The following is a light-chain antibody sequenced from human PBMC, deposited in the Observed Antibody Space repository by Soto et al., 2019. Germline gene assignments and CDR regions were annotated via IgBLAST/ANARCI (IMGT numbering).Light chain of an antibody. CDR2: DAS. CDR3: QQYNSYPLT. Sequence: DIQMTQSPSTLSASVADRVTITCRASQSINSRLAWYQHKPGKAPKLLIYDASTLETGVPSRFSGSGSGTKFTLTISSLQPDDFATFYCQQYNSYPLTFGQGTKVEIK. J-gene: IGKJ1*01. V-gene: IGKV1-5*01. CDR1: QSINSR.